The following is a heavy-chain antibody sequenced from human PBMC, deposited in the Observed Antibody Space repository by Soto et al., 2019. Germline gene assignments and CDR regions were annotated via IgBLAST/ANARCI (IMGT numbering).Heavy chain of an antibody. J-gene: IGHJ4*02. CDR2: ISSSSSYI. V-gene: IGHV3-21*01. D-gene: IGHD3-3*01. CDR1: GFTFSSYS. Sequence: VGSLRLSCAASGFTFSSYSMNWVRQAPGKGLEWVSSISSSSSYIYYADSVKGRFTISRDNAKNSLYLQMNSLRAEDTAVYYCARSLYYDFWSGYYRTASNFDYWGQRTLVIVSS. CDR3: ARSLYYDFWSGYYRTASNFDY.